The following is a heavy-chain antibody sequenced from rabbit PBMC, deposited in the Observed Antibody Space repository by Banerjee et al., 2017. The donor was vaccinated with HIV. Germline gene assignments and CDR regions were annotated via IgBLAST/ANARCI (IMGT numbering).Heavy chain of an antibody. V-gene: IGHV1S45*01. D-gene: IGHD4-1*01. CDR1: GFSLSSYA. J-gene: IGHJ4*01. Sequence: QEQLEESGGGLVQPEGSLTLTCTASGFSLSSYAMSWVRQAPGKGLEWIGCFYAGSSGSTYYANWAKGRFTISRTSSTTVTLQMTSLTAADTATYFCAREGYSSGWGWGYYFNLWGPGTLVT. CDR3: AREGYSSGWGWGYYFNL. CDR2: FYAGSSGST.